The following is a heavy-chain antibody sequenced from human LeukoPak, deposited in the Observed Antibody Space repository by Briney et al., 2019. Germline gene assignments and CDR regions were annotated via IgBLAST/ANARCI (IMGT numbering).Heavy chain of an antibody. CDR3: AVKGGYNDWDAPFDY. CDR1: GFTFSSYA. D-gene: IGHD5-12*01. Sequence: GGSLRLSCAASGFTFSSYAMSWVRQAPGKGLAWVSRINGDGSSTSYADSVKGRFTISRDNGKKELYLQMNSLGAEDTAVYYCAVKGGYNDWDAPFDYWGQGTLVTVSS. J-gene: IGHJ4*02. V-gene: IGHV3-74*01. CDR2: INGDGSST.